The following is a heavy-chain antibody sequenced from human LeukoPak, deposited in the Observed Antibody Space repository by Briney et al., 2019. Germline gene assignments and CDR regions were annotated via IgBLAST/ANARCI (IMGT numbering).Heavy chain of an antibody. D-gene: IGHD3-22*01. Sequence: GGSLRLSCAASGFTFTRYWMSWVRQAPGKGLEWVANIKQDGSEKHYVDSVKGRFTISRDNAKNSLYLQMNSLGAEDTAVYYCASGSSGYCFDYWGQGTLVTVSS. V-gene: IGHV3-7*01. CDR2: IKQDGSEK. CDR3: ASGSSGYCFDY. J-gene: IGHJ4*02. CDR1: GFTFTRYW.